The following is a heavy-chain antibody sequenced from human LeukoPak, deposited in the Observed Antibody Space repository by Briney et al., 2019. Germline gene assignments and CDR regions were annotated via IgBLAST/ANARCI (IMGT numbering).Heavy chain of an antibody. Sequence: ASVKVSCKASGYTFTGYYMHWVRQAPGQGLEWMGRINPNRGGTNYAQKFQGRVTMTRDTSISTAYMELSRLRSDDTAVYYCARIFNYYDSSGYYYRNGWFDPWGQGTLVTVSS. CDR2: INPNRGGT. J-gene: IGHJ5*02. CDR3: ARIFNYYDSSGYYYRNGWFDP. D-gene: IGHD3-22*01. V-gene: IGHV1-2*06. CDR1: GYTFTGYY.